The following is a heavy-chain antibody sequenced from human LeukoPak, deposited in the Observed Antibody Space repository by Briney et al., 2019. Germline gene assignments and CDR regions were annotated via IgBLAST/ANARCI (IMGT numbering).Heavy chain of an antibody. V-gene: IGHV4-59*01. CDR3: ARGGSYYASGRYYLY. D-gene: IGHD3-10*01. J-gene: IGHJ4*02. CDR1: GDPIRLYY. CDR2: IYYSQCN. Sequence: SQTLSLPCSVWGDPIRLYYQIWIRQPPAKGLECMGYIYYSQCNNYDPSHKTRVTISVDTSKHQFSLKLSSVTDADTAVYYCARGGSYYASGRYYLYWGQGTLVTV.